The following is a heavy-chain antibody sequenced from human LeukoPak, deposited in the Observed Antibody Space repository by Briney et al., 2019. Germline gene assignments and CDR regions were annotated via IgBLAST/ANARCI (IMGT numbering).Heavy chain of an antibody. Sequence: GGSLRLSCAASGFTFSSYSMNWVRQPPGKGLGWGSYISSSGSTIYYADSVKGRFTISRYNAKNSLYLQMNSLRAEDTAVYYCAREIRDYYDSSGTGADYWGQGNLVTVSS. J-gene: IGHJ4*02. CDR2: ISSSGSTI. CDR1: GFTFSSYS. D-gene: IGHD3-22*01. CDR3: AREIRDYYDSSGTGADY. V-gene: IGHV3-48*04.